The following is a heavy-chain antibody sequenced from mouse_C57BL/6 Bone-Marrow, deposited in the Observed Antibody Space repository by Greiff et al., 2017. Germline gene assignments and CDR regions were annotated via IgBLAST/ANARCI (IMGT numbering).Heavy chain of an antibody. CDR1: GFTFSDAW. V-gene: IGHV6-6*01. Sequence: EVKLQESGGGLVQPGGSMKLSCAASGFTFSDAWMDWVRQSPEKGLEWVAEIRNKANNHATYYAESVKGRFTISRDAPKSSVYLQMNSLRAEDTGIYYCTTTTVVATRWYFDVWGTGTTVTVSS. J-gene: IGHJ1*03. CDR2: IRNKANNHAT. CDR3: TTTTVVATRWYFDV. D-gene: IGHD1-1*01.